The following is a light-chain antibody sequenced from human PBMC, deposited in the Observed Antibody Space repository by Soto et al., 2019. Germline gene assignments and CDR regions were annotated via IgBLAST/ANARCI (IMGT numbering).Light chain of an antibody. CDR3: CSFVRTNGLL. CDR2: EVN. Sequence: QSVLTQPASVSGSPGQSITISCTGTSSDVGSYDLVSWYQHHSGKAPKIIIYEVNKRPSGISDCFSGSKSGNTASLTISGLQAEDEADYFCCSFVRTNGLLFGGGTKVTVL. CDR1: SSDVGSYDL. J-gene: IGLJ2*01. V-gene: IGLV2-23*02.